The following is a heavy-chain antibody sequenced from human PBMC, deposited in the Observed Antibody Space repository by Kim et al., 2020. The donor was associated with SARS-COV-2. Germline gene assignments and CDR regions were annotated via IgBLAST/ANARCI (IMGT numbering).Heavy chain of an antibody. V-gene: IGHV1-2*02. D-gene: IGHD2-15*01. CDR3: ARDRGYSGGNHFDY. J-gene: IGHJ4*02. Sequence: YAQKLQGRVSMTRDAAISTAYVGLSRLRSDDTAVYYCARDRGYSGGNHFDYWGQGTLVTVSS.